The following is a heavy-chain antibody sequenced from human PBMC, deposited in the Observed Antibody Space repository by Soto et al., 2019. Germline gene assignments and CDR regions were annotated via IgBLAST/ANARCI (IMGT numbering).Heavy chain of an antibody. D-gene: IGHD1-7*01. CDR3: VRRVAGNYDC. CDR1: GFTFSSYD. J-gene: IGHJ4*02. V-gene: IGHV3-64*01. CDR2: ISSNGGTT. Sequence: EVQLAESGGGMVQPGGSLRLSCVASGFTFSSYDMHWVRQAPGKGLEYVSSISSNGGTTYYGNSVKGRFTISRDNSKNTLYLPMGSLRAEDMAVYYCVRRVAGNYDCWGQGTLVTVSS.